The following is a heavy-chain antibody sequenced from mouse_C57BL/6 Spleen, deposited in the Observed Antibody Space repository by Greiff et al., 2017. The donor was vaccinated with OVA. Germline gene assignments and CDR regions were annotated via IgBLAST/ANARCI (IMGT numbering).Heavy chain of an antibody. CDR1: GYAFSSSW. V-gene: IGHV1-82*01. Sequence: VQLQQSGPELVKPGASVKISCKASGYAFSSSWMNWVKQRPGQGLEWIGRIYPGDGDTNYNGKFKGKATLTADKSSSTAYMQLSSLTSEDSAVYFCARQLYYFDYWGQGTTLTVSS. J-gene: IGHJ2*01. CDR2: IYPGDGDT. CDR3: ARQLYYFDY. D-gene: IGHD4-1*02.